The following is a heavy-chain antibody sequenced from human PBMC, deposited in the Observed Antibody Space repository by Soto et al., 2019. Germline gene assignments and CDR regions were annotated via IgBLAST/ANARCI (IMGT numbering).Heavy chain of an antibody. CDR2: INAGNGNT. D-gene: IGHD3-22*01. Sequence: ASVKVSCKASGYTFTSYAMHWVRQAPGQRLEWMGWINAGNGNTKYSQKFQGRVTITADESTSTAYMELSSLRAEDTAVYYCAKDPSYDSSGYDLWGQGTLVTVSS. CDR3: AKDPSYDSSGYDL. J-gene: IGHJ5*02. V-gene: IGHV1-3*01. CDR1: GYTFTSYA.